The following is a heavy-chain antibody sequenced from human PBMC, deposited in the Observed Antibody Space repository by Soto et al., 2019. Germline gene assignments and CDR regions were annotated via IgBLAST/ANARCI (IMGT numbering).Heavy chain of an antibody. J-gene: IGHJ4*02. V-gene: IGHV1-69*13. Sequence: ASVKVSCKASGGTFSSYAISWVRQAPGQGLEWMGGNIPIFGTANYAQKFQGRVTITADESTSTAYMELSSLRSEDTAVYYCASNFVVGATLDYWGQGTLVTVSS. CDR2: NIPIFGTA. CDR1: GGTFSSYA. CDR3: ASNFVVGATLDY. D-gene: IGHD1-26*01.